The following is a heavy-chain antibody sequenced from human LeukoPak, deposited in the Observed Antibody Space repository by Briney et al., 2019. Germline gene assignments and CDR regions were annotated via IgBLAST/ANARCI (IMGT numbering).Heavy chain of an antibody. CDR1: GLTLTSFA. J-gene: IGHJ4*02. CDR2: FSHSERTI. D-gene: IGHD2-2*01. Sequence: GGPLSPSGAPPGLTLTSFAMSWVGRAPGKGLEWVAYFSHSERTIYYADSVKGRFTISRDNAKNSLYLQMNSLRAEDTAVYYCARDWGYCSSSSCYDPLYYFDFWGQGTLVTVSS. V-gene: IGHV3-48*04. CDR3: ARDWGYCSSSSCYDPLYYFDF.